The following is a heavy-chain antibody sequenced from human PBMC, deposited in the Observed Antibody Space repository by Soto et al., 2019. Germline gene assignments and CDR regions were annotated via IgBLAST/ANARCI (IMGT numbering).Heavy chain of an antibody. CDR3: AKDGVGGAGQLWLVRFPDY. CDR2: ISSDGSKQ. CDR1: GFTFSTYG. D-gene: IGHD6-19*01. V-gene: IGHV3-30*18. Sequence: QVQLVDSGGGVVQPGGSLRLSCAASGFTFSTYGMHWVRQAPGKGLEWVAVISSDGSKQYYTDSVKGRFTISRDNSKNTLYLQMNSLRAEETAIYYCAKDGVGGAGQLWLVRFPDYWGQGTQVTVSS. J-gene: IGHJ4*02.